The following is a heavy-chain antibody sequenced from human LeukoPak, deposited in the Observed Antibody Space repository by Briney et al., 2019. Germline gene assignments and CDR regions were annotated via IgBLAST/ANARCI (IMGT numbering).Heavy chain of an antibody. CDR3: AKTAWGYFDSSGYET. Sequence: SGGSLRLSCAASGFAFSSYSMNWVRQAPGKGLEWVAVISYDANFKSYADSVKGRFAISRDNSENTVYLQMKSLRAEDTAVYFCAKTAWGYFDSSGYETWGQGTLVTISS. J-gene: IGHJ4*02. CDR1: GFAFSSYS. CDR2: ISYDANFK. V-gene: IGHV3-30*18. D-gene: IGHD3-22*01.